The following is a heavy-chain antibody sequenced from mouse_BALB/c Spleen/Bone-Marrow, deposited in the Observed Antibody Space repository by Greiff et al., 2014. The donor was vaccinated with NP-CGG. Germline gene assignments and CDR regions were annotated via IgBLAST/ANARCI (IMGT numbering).Heavy chain of an antibody. CDR1: GYTFTSYT. J-gene: IGHJ3*01. Sequence: VQLQQSGAELARPGASVKMSCKASGYTFTSYTMHWVKQRPGQGLEWIGYINPSSGYTNYNQKFKDKATLTADKSSSTAYMQLSSLTTEDSAVYYCARSNGNYVLAYWGQGTLVTVSA. V-gene: IGHV1-4*01. CDR3: ARSNGNYVLAY. D-gene: IGHD2-1*01. CDR2: INPSSGYT.